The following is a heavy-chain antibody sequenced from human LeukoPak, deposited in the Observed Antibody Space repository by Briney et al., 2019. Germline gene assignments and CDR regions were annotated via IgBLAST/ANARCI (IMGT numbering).Heavy chain of an antibody. CDR1: GFTFSSYA. V-gene: IGHV3-30-3*01. CDR3: AKDRGIVVVPAAIPPYFDL. Sequence: PGRSLRLSCAASGFTFSSYAMHWVRQAPGKGLEWVAVISYEKTNKYYADSVKGRFTISRDNSKNTLYLQMNSLRAEDTAVYYCAKDRGIVVVPAAIPPYFDLWGRGTLVTASS. CDR2: ISYEKTNK. D-gene: IGHD2-2*01. J-gene: IGHJ2*01.